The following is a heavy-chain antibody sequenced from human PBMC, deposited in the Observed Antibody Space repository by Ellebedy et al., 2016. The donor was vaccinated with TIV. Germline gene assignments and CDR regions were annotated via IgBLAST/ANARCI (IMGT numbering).Heavy chain of an antibody. CDR2: IKEDGSEK. Sequence: GGSLRLSXAASGFTFSYYWMTWVRQAPGKGLEWVANIKEDGSEKYYVDAVKGRFTISRDNAKNSLYLQMNSLRAEDTAVYYCARDAVVGDYWGQGTLVTVSS. CDR1: GFTFSYYW. CDR3: ARDAVVGDY. J-gene: IGHJ4*02. V-gene: IGHV3-7*01. D-gene: IGHD4-23*01.